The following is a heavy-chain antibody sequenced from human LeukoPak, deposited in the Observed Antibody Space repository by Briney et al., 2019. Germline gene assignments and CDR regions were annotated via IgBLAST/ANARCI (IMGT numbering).Heavy chain of an antibody. Sequence: GGSLRLSCAASGFTFSSYSMNWVRQAPGKGLEWVSSISSSSSYIYYADSVKGRFTISRDNAKNSLYLQMTGLRAEDTAIYYCATYRQVLLPFESWGQGTLVTVSS. CDR1: GFTFSSYS. CDR3: ATYRQVLLPFES. D-gene: IGHD2-8*02. CDR2: ISSSSSYI. J-gene: IGHJ4*02. V-gene: IGHV3-21*01.